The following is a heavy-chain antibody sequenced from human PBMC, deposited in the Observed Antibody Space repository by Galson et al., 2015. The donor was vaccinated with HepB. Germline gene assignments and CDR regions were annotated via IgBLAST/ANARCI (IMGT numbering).Heavy chain of an antibody. CDR3: AREYTDESAFDI. D-gene: IGHD1-1*01. V-gene: IGHV3-23*01. CDR1: GFTFSSYA. J-gene: IGHJ3*02. Sequence: SLRLSCAASGFTFSSYAMSWVRQAPGKGLEWVSAISGSGGSTYYADSVKGRFTISRDNSKNTLYLQMNSLRAEDTAVYYCAREYTDESAFDIWGQGTMVTVSS. CDR2: ISGSGGST.